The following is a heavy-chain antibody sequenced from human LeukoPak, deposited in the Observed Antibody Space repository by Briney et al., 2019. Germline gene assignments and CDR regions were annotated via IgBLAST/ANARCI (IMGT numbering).Heavy chain of an antibody. CDR3: ARGRYDWNDVGYFDY. Sequence: GGSLRLSCAASGFTFSTYAMSWVCQAPGKGLEWVSAIFGNGRTTYSADSVKGRFAISRDNSKNTLYLQMNSLRAEDTAVYYCARGRYDWNDVGYFDYWGQGTLVSVSS. CDR2: IFGNGRTT. V-gene: IGHV3-23*01. D-gene: IGHD1-1*01. J-gene: IGHJ4*02. CDR1: GFTFSTYA.